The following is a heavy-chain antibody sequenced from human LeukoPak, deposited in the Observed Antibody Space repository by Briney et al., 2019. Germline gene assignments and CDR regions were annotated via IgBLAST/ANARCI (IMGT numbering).Heavy chain of an antibody. Sequence: ASVKVSCKASGYTFTDYYMHWVRQAPGQGLEWMGWINPNSGGTNYAQKFQGRVTMTRDTSISTAYMELSRLRSDDTAVYYCARYMYSSWVFDYWGQGTLVTVSS. CDR3: ARYMYSSWVFDY. CDR1: GYTFTDYY. J-gene: IGHJ4*02. D-gene: IGHD6-6*01. V-gene: IGHV1-2*02. CDR2: INPNSGGT.